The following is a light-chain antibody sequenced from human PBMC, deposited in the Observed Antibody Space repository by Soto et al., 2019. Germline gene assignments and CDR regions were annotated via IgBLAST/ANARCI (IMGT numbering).Light chain of an antibody. CDR3: QQFNSYPWT. CDR2: AAS. CDR1: QGISSY. J-gene: IGKJ1*01. Sequence: DIQLTQSPSFLSASVGDRVTITCRASQGISSYLAWYQQKPGKAPKVLIYAASTLESGVPSRFSGSGSGTEFTLTISSLQPEDFATYYCQQFNSYPWTFGQGTKVEIK. V-gene: IGKV1-9*01.